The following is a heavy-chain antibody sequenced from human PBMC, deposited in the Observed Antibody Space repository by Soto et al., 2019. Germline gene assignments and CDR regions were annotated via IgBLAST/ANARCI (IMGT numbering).Heavy chain of an antibody. CDR1: GFTFSSYA. D-gene: IGHD5-18*01. V-gene: IGHV3-66*04. CDR3: ARHGYSYGGGYFDY. CDR2: IYSGGSA. J-gene: IGHJ4*02. Sequence: PVGSLRLSCAASGFTFSSYAMHWVRQAPGKGLEWVSVIYSGGSAYYADSVKGRFTISRDNSKNTLYLQMNSLRAEDTAVYYCARHGYSYGGGYFDYWGQGTLVTVSS.